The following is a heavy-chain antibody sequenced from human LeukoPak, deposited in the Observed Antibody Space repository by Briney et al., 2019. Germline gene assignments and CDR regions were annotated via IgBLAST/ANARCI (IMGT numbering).Heavy chain of an antibody. CDR2: IYYSGST. V-gene: IGHV4-61*01. Sequence: SETLSLTCTVSGGSISSSSYYWGWIRQPPGKGLEWIGYIYYSGSTNYNPSLKSRVTISVDTSKNQFSLKLSSVTAADTAVYYCARDGCSGGSCYSGYYYTVWTSGAKGPRSPSP. CDR3: ARDGCSGGSCYSGYYYTVWTS. D-gene: IGHD2-15*01. CDR1: GGSISSSSYY. J-gene: IGHJ6*02.